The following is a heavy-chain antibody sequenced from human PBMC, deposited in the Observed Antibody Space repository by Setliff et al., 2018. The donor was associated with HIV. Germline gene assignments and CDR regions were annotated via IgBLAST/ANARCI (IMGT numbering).Heavy chain of an antibody. V-gene: IGHV4-59*11. J-gene: IGHJ6*03. D-gene: IGHD6-19*01. CDR3: ARGYPGIAVAGLSYYYYYYMDV. Sequence: SETLSLTCTVSGGSISSHYWSWIRQPPGKGLEWIGYINYSGSTNYNPSLKSRVTISVDTSKNQFSLKLSSVTAADTAVYYCARGYPGIAVAGLSYYYYYYMDVWGKGTTVTVSS. CDR2: INYSGST. CDR1: GGSISSHY.